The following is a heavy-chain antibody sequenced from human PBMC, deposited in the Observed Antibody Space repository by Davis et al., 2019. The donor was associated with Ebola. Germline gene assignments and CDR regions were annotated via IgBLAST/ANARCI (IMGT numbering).Heavy chain of an antibody. V-gene: IGHV1-69*13. Sequence: SVKVSCKASGGIFSNYVINWVRQAPGQGLEWMGGIIPIFGTANYAQKFQGRVTITADESTSTAYMELSSLRSEDTAVYYCAREDRFGANYYVAYWGQGTLVTVSS. CDR1: GGIFSNYV. J-gene: IGHJ4*02. CDR3: AREDRFGANYYVAY. D-gene: IGHD3-10*01. CDR2: IIPIFGTA.